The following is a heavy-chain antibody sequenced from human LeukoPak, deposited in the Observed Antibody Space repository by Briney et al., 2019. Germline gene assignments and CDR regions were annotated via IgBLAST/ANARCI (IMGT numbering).Heavy chain of an antibody. CDR3: ARVYCSGGSCYYYYMDV. Sequence: GGSLRLSCAASGFTFSSYGMSWVRQAPGKGLEWVSAISGSGGTIYYADSVKGRFTISRDNAKNSLYLQMNSLRAGDTAVYYCARVYCSGGSCYYYYMDVWGKGTTVTVSS. CDR1: GFTFSSYG. J-gene: IGHJ6*03. D-gene: IGHD2-15*01. CDR2: ISGSGGTI. V-gene: IGHV3-23*01.